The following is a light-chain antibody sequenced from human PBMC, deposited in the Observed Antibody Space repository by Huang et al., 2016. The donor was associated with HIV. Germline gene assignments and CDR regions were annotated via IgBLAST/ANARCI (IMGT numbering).Light chain of an antibody. CDR3: QQYNHWPPAPT. CDR2: GAS. Sequence: EIEVTQSPATLSVSLGERVTFSCRASQSVSNNLAWYPQQRGQAPKLLMYGASTRAADVPARFSGSGSGTDFTLTITSLQSEDVAIYYCQQYNHWPPAPTFGGGTKVEIK. V-gene: IGKV3-15*01. J-gene: IGKJ4*01. CDR1: QSVSNN.